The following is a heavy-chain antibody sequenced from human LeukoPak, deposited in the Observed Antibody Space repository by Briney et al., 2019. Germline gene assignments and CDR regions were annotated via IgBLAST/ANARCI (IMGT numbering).Heavy chain of an antibody. CDR3: AAAISGATAY. D-gene: IGHD1-26*01. CDR2: IVLDGTTT. V-gene: IGHV3-74*01. CDR1: GFTFSYYW. J-gene: IGHJ4*02. Sequence: GGSLRLSCAASGFTFSYYWMHWVRQAPGKGPVWVSRIVLDGTTTNYADSVKGRFTISRDNAKDTLYLQMNSLRAEGTAVYYCAAAISGATAYWGQGMLVT.